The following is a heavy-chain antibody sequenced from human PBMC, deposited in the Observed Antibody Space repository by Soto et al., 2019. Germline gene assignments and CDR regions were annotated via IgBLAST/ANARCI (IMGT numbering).Heavy chain of an antibody. J-gene: IGHJ4*02. D-gene: IGHD3-10*01. CDR1: GGTFNTYA. V-gene: IGHV1-69*19. CDR2: ISPMFGAA. Sequence: QVQLVQSGAEMKKPGSSVKVSCQPSGGTFNTYAMNWVRQAPGQGPEWMGDISPMFGAANYAPKFQGRVTITADESTGTSYMQLSSLTSGDTALYFCAREVQVHTPAFVYWGQGTLVTVSS. CDR3: AREVQVHTPAFVY.